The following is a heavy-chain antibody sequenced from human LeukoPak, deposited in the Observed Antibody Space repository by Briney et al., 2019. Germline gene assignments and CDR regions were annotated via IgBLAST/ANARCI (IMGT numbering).Heavy chain of an antibody. V-gene: IGHV3-23*01. D-gene: IGHD5-18*01. CDR1: GFTFSSYA. CDR3: ANSRGVDTAMFYYYGMDV. Sequence: GGSLRLSCAASGFTFSSYAMSWVRQAPGKGLEWVSAISGSGGSTYYADSVKGRFTISRDNSKNTLYLQMNSLRAEDTAVYYCANSRGVDTAMFYYYGMDVWGQGTTVTVSS. CDR2: ISGSGGST. J-gene: IGHJ6*02.